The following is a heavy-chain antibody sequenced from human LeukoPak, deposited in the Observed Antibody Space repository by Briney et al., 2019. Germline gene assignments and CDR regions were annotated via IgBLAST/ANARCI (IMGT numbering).Heavy chain of an antibody. V-gene: IGHV4-39*01. CDR2: IYYTGNT. CDR3: ARTIFGGGALVDY. D-gene: IGHD3-3*01. Sequence: SETLSLTCSVSGGSISSSSYYWGWIRQPPGKGLEWIGSIYYTGNTYYNLSLRSRVTISVDTSKNQFSLKLTSVTAADTAVYYCARTIFGGGALVDYWGQGTLVTVSS. J-gene: IGHJ4*02. CDR1: GGSISSSSYY.